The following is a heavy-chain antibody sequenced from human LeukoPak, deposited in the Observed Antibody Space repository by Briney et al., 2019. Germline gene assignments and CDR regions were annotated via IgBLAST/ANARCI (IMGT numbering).Heavy chain of an antibody. V-gene: IGHV1-18*04. J-gene: IGHJ6*04. D-gene: IGHD2-15*01. CDR3: ARDTYCSGGSCYQQSYYYGMDV. CDR1: GYTFTSYG. Sequence: PGASVKVSCKASGYTFTSYGISWVRQAPGRGLEWMGWISAYNGNTNYAQKLQGRVTMTTDTSTSTAYMELRSLRSDDTAVYYCARDTYCSGGSCYQQSYYYGMDVWGKGTTVTVSS. CDR2: ISAYNGNT.